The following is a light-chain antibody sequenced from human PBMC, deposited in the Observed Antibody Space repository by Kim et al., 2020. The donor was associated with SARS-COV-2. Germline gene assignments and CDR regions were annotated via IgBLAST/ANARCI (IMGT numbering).Light chain of an antibody. Sequence: EIVMTQSPATLSVSPGERATLSCRASQSVNSNLAWYQQKPGQSPRLLIYGASTRATGIPARFSGGGSGTEFTLTISSLQSEDFAVYYCQQYNNWPRTFGHGTKVDIK. J-gene: IGKJ1*01. CDR2: GAS. CDR3: QQYNNWPRT. CDR1: QSVNSN. V-gene: IGKV3-15*01.